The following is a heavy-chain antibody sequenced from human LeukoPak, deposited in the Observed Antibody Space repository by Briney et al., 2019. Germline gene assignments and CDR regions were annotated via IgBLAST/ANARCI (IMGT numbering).Heavy chain of an antibody. CDR2: INHSGST. CDR3: ARGVIPGIAAAGFDY. J-gene: IGHJ4*02. D-gene: IGHD6-13*01. CDR1: GGSFSGYY. Sequence: SETLSLTCAVYGGSFSGYYWSWIRQPPGKGLEWIGEINHSGSTNYNPSLKSRVTISVDTSKNQFSLKLSSVTAADTAVYYCARGVIPGIAAAGFDYWGQGTLVTVSS. V-gene: IGHV4-34*01.